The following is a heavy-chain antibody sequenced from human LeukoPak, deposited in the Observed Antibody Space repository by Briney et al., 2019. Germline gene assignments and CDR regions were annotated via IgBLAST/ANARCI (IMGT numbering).Heavy chain of an antibody. CDR1: GFTFSTYG. J-gene: IGHJ4*02. CDR3: ATEGSFDY. V-gene: IGHV3-30*03. CDR2: ISFDASNK. Sequence: GGSLRLSCAASGFTFSTYGMHWVRQAPGKGLEWVAVISFDASNKYYADSVKGRFTISRDNSKNTLYLQMNSLRAEDAAVYYCATEGSFDYWGQGTLVTVSS.